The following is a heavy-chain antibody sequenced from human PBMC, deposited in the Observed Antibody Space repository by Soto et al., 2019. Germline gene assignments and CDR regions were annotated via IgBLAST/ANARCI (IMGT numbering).Heavy chain of an antibody. J-gene: IGHJ1*01. CDR1: GGSISSGSYY. CDR3: GRLAVPRPLAN. Sequence: SETLSLTCTVSGGSISSGSYYWGWIRQPPGKGLEWIGSINYSGSTYYNPSLKSRVTIFVDTSNNQFSLKLTSVTAADTAVYYCGRLAVPRPLANWGQGTRVTVSS. D-gene: IGHD2-21*01. V-gene: IGHV4-39*01. CDR2: INYSGST.